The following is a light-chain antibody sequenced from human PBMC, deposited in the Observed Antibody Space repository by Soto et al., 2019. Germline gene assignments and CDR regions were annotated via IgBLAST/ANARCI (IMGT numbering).Light chain of an antibody. CDR2: FGS. J-gene: IGKJ4*01. Sequence: DIVRTQSPFSLPVTPGVPASISCRSSRNLYSSGYNYLDWYLQKPGQPPQLLIYFGSNRASGVPDRFSGSGSGTDFTLEISRVEAEDLGVYYCMQTLQTPLTFGGGTKVEI. V-gene: IGKV2-28*01. CDR3: MQTLQTPLT. CDR1: RNLYSSGYNY.